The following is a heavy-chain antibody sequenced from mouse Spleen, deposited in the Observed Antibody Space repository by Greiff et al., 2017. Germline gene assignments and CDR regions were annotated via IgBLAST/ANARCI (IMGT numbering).Heavy chain of an antibody. CDR1: GFHIKITY. J-gene: IGHJ2*01. CDR2: IDPANGNT. D-gene: IGHD4-1*01. V-gene: IGHV14-3*01. CDR3: AKLGSCDY. Sequence: VQLQQSVAELVRLGASVKLSCTASGFHIKITYMHWVKQRPEHGLEWIGRIDPANGNTKYAPKFQGKATITADTSSNTAYLQLSSLTSEDTAIYYCAKLGSCDYWGQGTTHTVAS.